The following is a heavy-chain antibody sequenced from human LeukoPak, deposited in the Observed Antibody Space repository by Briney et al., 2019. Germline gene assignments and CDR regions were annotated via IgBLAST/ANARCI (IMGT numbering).Heavy chain of an antibody. Sequence: GGSLRLSCSASGFTFSNYAMHWVRQAPGKGLEYVSAISNDGIRTYYADSVKGRFTISRDNSKNTLDLQMSSLRAEDTAVYYCASAYGSGSYYKGYFDYWGQGTLVTVSS. J-gene: IGHJ4*02. V-gene: IGHV3-64D*09. D-gene: IGHD3-10*01. CDR2: ISNDGIRT. CDR3: ASAYGSGSYYKGYFDY. CDR1: GFTFSNYA.